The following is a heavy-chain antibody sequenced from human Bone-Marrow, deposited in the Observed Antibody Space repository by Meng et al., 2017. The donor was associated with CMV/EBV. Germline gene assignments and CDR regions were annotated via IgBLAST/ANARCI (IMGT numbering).Heavy chain of an antibody. CDR2: INPNSGGT. V-gene: IGHV1-2*02. CDR3: ARGLSITIFGVVTASDAFDI. Sequence: ASVKVSCKASGYTFTGYYMHWVRQAPGQGLEWMGWINPNSGGTNYPQKFQGRVTMTRDTSITTTYMELSRLRSDDTAVYYCARGLSITIFGVVTASDAFDIWGQGTMVTVSS. CDR1: GYTFTGYY. D-gene: IGHD3-3*01. J-gene: IGHJ3*02.